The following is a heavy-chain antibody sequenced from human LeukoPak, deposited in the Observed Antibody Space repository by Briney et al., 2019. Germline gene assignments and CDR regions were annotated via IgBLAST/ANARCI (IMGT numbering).Heavy chain of an antibody. CDR1: GFTFSSYW. V-gene: IGHV3-7*01. Sequence: GGSLRLPCAASGFTFSSYWMSWVRQAPGKGLEWVANIKQDGSEKYYVDSVKGRFTISRDNAKKSLYLQMNSLRAEDTAVYYCARDPENYGLGSYAHWGQGTLVTVSS. J-gene: IGHJ4*02. CDR3: ARDPENYGLGSYAH. CDR2: IKQDGSEK. D-gene: IGHD3-10*01.